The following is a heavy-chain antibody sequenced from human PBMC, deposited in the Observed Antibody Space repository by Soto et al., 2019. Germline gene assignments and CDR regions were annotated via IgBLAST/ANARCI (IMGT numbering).Heavy chain of an antibody. D-gene: IGHD2-2*01. V-gene: IGHV3-53*01. J-gene: IGHJ3*02. Sequence: GGSLRLSCAASGFTVSSNYMSWVRQAPGKGLEWVSVIYSGGSTYYADSVKDRFTIARDNSKNTLYLQMNSLRAEETAVDYWAPSHIVVVPAAHDAFDIWGQGTMVTVSS. CDR1: GFTVSSNY. CDR2: IYSGGST. CDR3: APSHIVVVPAAHDAFDI.